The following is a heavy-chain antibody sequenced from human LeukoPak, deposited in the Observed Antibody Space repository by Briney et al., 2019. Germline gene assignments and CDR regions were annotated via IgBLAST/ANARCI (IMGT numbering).Heavy chain of an antibody. V-gene: IGHV4-61*02. Sequence: PSETLSLTCTVSGGSTSSSSYYWSWIRQPAGKGLEWIGRIYTSGSTNYNPSPKSRVTMSVDTSKNQFSLKLSSVSAADTAVYYCARGGNYWPQWWFDPWGRGTLVSVSS. CDR2: IYTSGST. J-gene: IGHJ5*02. CDR3: ARGGNYWPQWWFDP. CDR1: GGSTSSSSYY. D-gene: IGHD1-26*01.